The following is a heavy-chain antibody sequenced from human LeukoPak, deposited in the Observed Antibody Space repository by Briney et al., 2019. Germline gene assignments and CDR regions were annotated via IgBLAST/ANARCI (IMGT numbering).Heavy chain of an antibody. CDR3: AKGPYAGVYYFDY. CDR1: GFTFSSYA. V-gene: IGHV3-23*01. J-gene: IGHJ4*02. D-gene: IGHD2-2*01. CDR2: ISGGGGST. Sequence: GGSLRLSCAASGFTFSSYAISCVRRSPGKRLEWVSAISGGGGSTYYADSVKGRFTISRDNSKNTLYLQMNSLRAEDTAVYYCAKGPYAGVYYFDYWGQGTLVTVSS.